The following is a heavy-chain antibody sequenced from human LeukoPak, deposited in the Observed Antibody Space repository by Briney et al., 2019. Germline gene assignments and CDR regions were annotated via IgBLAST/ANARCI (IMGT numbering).Heavy chain of an antibody. J-gene: IGHJ1*01. V-gene: IGHV3-74*01. D-gene: IGHD2-15*01. CDR2: INSDGSSP. CDR1: GFTFSDYW. CDR3: VRVDEGVVPAH. Sequence: GGSLRLSCIASGFTFSDYWMHWVRQAPGKGLVWVSRINSDGSSPNYADSVKGRFTISRDNAKNTVYLQMNSLRAEDTAVYYCVRVDEGVVPAHWGQGTLITVSS.